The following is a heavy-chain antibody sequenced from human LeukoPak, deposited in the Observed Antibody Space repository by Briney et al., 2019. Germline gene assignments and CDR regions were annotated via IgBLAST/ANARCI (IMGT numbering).Heavy chain of an antibody. D-gene: IGHD3-10*01. CDR1: GFTVSSNY. Sequence: PGGSLRLSCAASGFTVSSNYMSWVRQAPGKGLEWVSVIYSGGSTYYADYVKGRFTISRHNSKNTLYLQMNSLRAEDTAVYYCAVWGWFGELLLDYWGQGTLVTVSS. V-gene: IGHV3-53*04. CDR3: AVWGWFGELLLDY. J-gene: IGHJ4*02. CDR2: IYSGGST.